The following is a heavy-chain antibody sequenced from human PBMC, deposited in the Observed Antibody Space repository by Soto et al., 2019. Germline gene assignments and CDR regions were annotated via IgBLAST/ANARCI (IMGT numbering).Heavy chain of an antibody. Sequence: QVQLVQSGAEVKKPGASVKVSCKASRYTFTSYDINWVRQATGQGLEWMGWMNPNSGNTGYAQKFQGRVTMTRNTSISTSYMELSSLRSEGTAVYYCARSAYSSSWPPRDVWGQGTTVTVSS. V-gene: IGHV1-8*01. CDR1: RYTFTSYD. D-gene: IGHD6-13*01. CDR2: MNPNSGNT. CDR3: ARSAYSSSWPPRDV. J-gene: IGHJ6*02.